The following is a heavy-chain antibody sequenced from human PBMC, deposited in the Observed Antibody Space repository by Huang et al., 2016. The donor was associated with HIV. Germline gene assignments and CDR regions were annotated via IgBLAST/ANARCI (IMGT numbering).Heavy chain of an antibody. D-gene: IGHD6-19*01. Sequence: QVKLVQSGAELKKPGASVRVSCKASGYSLTSYDINWVRLAPGQGPEWMGWINVNNGNTEYAENFQGRVTMTTDTSTNTAYMELRSLRSDDTAVYYCARGDSGWSYDAFNIWGQGTMVTVSS. CDR3: ARGDSGWSYDAFNI. V-gene: IGHV1-18*01. CDR1: GYSLTSYD. J-gene: IGHJ3*02. CDR2: INVNNGNT.